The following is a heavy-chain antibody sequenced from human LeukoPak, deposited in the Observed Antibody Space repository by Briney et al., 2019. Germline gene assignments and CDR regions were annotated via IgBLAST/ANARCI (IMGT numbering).Heavy chain of an antibody. D-gene: IGHD6-13*01. J-gene: IGHJ5*02. Sequence: SETLSLTCTVSGGSINSYYWSWIRQPPGKGLEWVGYIYYSGSTNYNPSLKSRVTISVDTSKNQFSLKLSSVTAADTAVYYCARGYSSSWGADWFDPWGQGTLVTVSS. CDR2: IYYSGST. CDR1: GGSINSYY. V-gene: IGHV4-59*01. CDR3: ARGYSSSWGADWFDP.